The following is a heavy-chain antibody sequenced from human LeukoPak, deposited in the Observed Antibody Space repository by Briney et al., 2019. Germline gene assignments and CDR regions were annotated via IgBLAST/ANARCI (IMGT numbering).Heavy chain of an antibody. CDR2: IYWDDDK. J-gene: IGHJ4*02. D-gene: IGHD6-6*01. V-gene: IGHV2-5*02. Sequence: SGPTLLKPTQALTLTCTFSGFSLSTNDVGVGWIRQPPGEALEWLALIYWDDDKRYSPSQKSRLTITKDTSKNQVVLTMANMDPADTATYYCAFSKYSRSDFGSWGQGTLVTVSS. CDR1: GFSLSTNDVG. CDR3: AFSKYSRSDFGS.